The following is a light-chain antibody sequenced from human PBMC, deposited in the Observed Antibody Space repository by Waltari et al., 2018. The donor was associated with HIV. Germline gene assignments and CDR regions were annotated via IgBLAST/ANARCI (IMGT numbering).Light chain of an antibody. CDR3: STWDERLNGVV. J-gene: IGLJ2*01. Sequence: QSVLTQPPSASGAPGQRVTISCSGSTPNIGSSNVNWYQQFSRAAPKLLIYADAQRPSGVPDRFSGVKSGASASLVISGLQSEDEAEYYCSTWDERLNGVVFGGGTRLPVV. V-gene: IGLV1-44*01. CDR1: TPNIGSSN. CDR2: ADA.